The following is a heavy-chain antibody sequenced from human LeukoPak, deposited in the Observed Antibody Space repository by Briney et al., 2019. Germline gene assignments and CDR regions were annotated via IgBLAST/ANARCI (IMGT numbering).Heavy chain of an antibody. D-gene: IGHD6-13*01. V-gene: IGHV1-46*01. CDR2: INPSGGST. J-gene: IGHJ5*02. CDR1: GYTFTSYY. Sequence: WVTVSCKASGYTFTSYYMHWVRQAPGQGLEWMGIINPSGGSTSYEQKFQGRVTMTRDTSTSTVYMELSSLRSEDTAVYYCARVKLSRSSGYSTNWFDPWGQGTLVTVA. CDR3: ARVKLSRSSGYSTNWFDP.